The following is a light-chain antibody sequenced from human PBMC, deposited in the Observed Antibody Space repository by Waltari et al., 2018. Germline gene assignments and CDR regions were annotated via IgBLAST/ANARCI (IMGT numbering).Light chain of an antibody. V-gene: IGLV1-44*01. CDR1: SSNIGSNT. Sequence: QSVLTQPPSASGTHGQRVTIPCSGSSSNIGSNTVNLSQQLPGTAPKLLIYSNNQRPSGVPDRFSGSKSGTSASLAISGLQSEDEADYYCAAWDDSLVFGGGTKLTVL. CDR3: AAWDDSLV. CDR2: SNN. J-gene: IGLJ2*01.